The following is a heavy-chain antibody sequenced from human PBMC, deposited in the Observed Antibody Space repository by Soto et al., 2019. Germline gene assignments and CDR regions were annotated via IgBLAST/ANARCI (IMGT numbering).Heavy chain of an antibody. J-gene: IGHJ6*02. CDR2: ISYDGSNK. V-gene: IGHV3-30-3*01. CDR1: GFTFSSYA. D-gene: IGHD6-19*01. CDR3: ERDRKQWLIIDYYDGMDV. Sequence: QVQRVESGGGVVQPGRSLRLSCAASGFTFSSYAKHWVRQAPGKGLEWVAVISYDGSNKYYADSVKGRFTISRDNSKNTLYLQMNSLRAEDTTVYYCERDRKQWLIIDYYDGMDVWGQGTTVTVSS.